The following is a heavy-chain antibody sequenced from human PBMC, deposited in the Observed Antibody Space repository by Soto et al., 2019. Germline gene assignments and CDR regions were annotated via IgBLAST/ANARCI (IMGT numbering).Heavy chain of an antibody. V-gene: IGHV4-34*01. CDR2: INHSGST. J-gene: IGHJ6*02. Sequence: NPSETLSLTCAVYGGSFSGYYWSWIRQPPGKGLEWIGEINHSGSTNYNPSLKSRVTISVDTSKNQFSLKLSSVTAADTAVYYCARGFPVGATYRYYYYGMDVWGQGTTVTVSS. CDR1: GGSFSGYY. CDR3: ARGFPVGATYRYYYYGMDV. D-gene: IGHD1-26*01.